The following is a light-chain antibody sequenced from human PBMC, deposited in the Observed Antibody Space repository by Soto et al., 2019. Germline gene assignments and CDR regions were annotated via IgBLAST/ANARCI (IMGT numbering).Light chain of an antibody. CDR1: SNDIGSYNF. CDR3: SSYRSISTSHV. CDR2: NVS. Sequence: QSALTQPASVSGSPGQSITISCTGTSNDIGSYNFVSWYQQHPGKAPKLIIYNVSDRPSGVSIRFSGSKSANTASLTISGLQPEDEADYHCSSYRSISTSHVFGTGTKLTVL. J-gene: IGLJ1*01. V-gene: IGLV2-14*03.